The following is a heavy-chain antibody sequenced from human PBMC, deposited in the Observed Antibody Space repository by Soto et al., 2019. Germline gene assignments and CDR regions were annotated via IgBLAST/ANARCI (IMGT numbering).Heavy chain of an antibody. Sequence: SETLSLTCTVSGGSISSGGYYWSWIRQHPGKGLEWIGYIYYSGSTYYNPSLKSRVTISVDTSKNQFSLKLSSVTAADTAVYYCARAPGDFWSGYSNYYGMDVWGQGTTVTVSS. CDR2: IYYSGST. J-gene: IGHJ6*02. CDR3: ARAPGDFWSGYSNYYGMDV. D-gene: IGHD3-3*01. V-gene: IGHV4-31*03. CDR1: GGSISSGGYY.